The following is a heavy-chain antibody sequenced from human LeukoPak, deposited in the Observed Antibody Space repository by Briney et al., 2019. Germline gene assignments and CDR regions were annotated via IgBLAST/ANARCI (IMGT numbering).Heavy chain of an antibody. V-gene: IGHV3-7*01. Sequence: SGGSLRLSCAASGFTFSSYWMSWVHQAPGKGLEWVANIKQDGSEKYYVDSVKGRFTISRDNAKNSLYLQMNSLRAEDTAVYYCAKDHGSSDWYYFDYWGQGTLVTVSS. CDR2: IKQDGSEK. D-gene: IGHD6-13*01. CDR1: GFTFSSYW. J-gene: IGHJ4*02. CDR3: AKDHGSSDWYYFDY.